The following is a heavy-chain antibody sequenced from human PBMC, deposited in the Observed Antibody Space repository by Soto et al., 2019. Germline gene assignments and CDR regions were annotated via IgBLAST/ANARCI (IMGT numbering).Heavy chain of an antibody. CDR2: IYHSGGT. CDR3: ASVSNDGSGYYYSALDI. V-gene: IGHV4-4*02. D-gene: IGHD3-22*01. CDR1: GDSITSTSY. J-gene: IGHJ3*02. Sequence: QVQLQESGPGLVRPSGTLFLTCGVSGDSITSTSYWSWVRQPPGKRLEWIGEIYHSGGTSSNPSLQRRVSTSINKSKIQFSFRLSSGTGANKALKYCASVSNDGSGYYYSALDIWAQGRRVTV.